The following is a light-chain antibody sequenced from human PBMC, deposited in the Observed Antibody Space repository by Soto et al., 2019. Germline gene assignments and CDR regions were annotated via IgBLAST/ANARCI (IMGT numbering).Light chain of an antibody. Sequence: EVVMTQSPATLSVSPGERASLSCRASRSVASNYLAWYQQKPGQAPWLLMYGISSRATGVPDRFSGSGSGTDFTLTISRLEPEDFAVYYCQQYTDWPLTFGQGAKVDIK. CDR2: GIS. CDR3: QQYTDWPLT. V-gene: IGKV3-20*01. CDR1: RSVASNY. J-gene: IGKJ1*01.